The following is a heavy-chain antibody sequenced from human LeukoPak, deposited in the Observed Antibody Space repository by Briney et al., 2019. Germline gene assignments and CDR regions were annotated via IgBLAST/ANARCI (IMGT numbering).Heavy chain of an antibody. CDR3: ARAPTTVTTFDY. CDR2: INNDGSIT. V-gene: IGHV3-74*01. J-gene: IGHJ4*02. Sequence: GGSLRLSCAASGFTLSSYWMHWVRQAPGKGLGWVSRINNDGSITTYADSVKGRFTISRDNAKNTLYLQMNSLRAEDTAVYYCARAPTTVTTFDYWGQGNLVTVSS. CDR1: GFTLSSYW. D-gene: IGHD4-17*01.